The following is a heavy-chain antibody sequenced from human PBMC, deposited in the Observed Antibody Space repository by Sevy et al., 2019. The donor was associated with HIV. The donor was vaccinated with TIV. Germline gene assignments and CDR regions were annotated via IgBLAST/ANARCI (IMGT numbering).Heavy chain of an antibody. D-gene: IGHD2-21*02. J-gene: IGHJ4*02. CDR3: ARCTGDCYDFDY. Sequence: GESLKISCKGSGYSFASYWIGWVRQMPGKGLEWMGIIYPADSDTRYSPSFQGQVSISADKSITTAYLQWSSLKASDTAIYYCARCTGDCYDFDYWGQRTLVTVSS. CDR2: IYPADSDT. V-gene: IGHV5-51*01. CDR1: GYSFASYW.